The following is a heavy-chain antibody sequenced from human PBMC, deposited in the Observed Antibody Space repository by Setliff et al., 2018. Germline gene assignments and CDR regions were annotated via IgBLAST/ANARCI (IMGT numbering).Heavy chain of an antibody. CDR3: ARDPHFDS. J-gene: IGHJ4*02. CDR2: ISWDGGST. CDR1: GFTFDDYA. Sequence: GGSLRLSCAASGFTFDDYAMHWVRQAPGKGLEWVSLISWDGGSTYYADSVKGRFTISRDNSKNSLYLQMNSLRAEDTAVYYCARDPHFDSWGQGTLVTVSS. V-gene: IGHV3-43D*03.